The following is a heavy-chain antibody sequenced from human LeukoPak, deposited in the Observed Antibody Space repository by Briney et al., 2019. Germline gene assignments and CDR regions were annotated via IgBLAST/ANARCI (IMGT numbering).Heavy chain of an antibody. CDR2: INPSGSST. V-gene: IGHV1-46*01. CDR1: GYTFTSYY. J-gene: IGHJ3*02. Sequence: GSVKLSCATFGYTFTSYYVHWVRQAPGQGLESMGIINPSGSSTTYAQTFQGGLTMTSDTSTSTVYMELSSLRSEDTAVYYCARSSAYYNEADMWGQGTMVTVSS. CDR3: ARSSAYYNEADM. D-gene: IGHD3-9*01.